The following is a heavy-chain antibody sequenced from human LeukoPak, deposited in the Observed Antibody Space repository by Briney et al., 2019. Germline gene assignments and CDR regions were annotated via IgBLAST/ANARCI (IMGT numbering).Heavy chain of an antibody. CDR2: IYHSGST. J-gene: IGHJ4*02. V-gene: IGHV4-59*01. CDR1: GGFNTHYY. CDR3: ARTSSGWPPHFDY. D-gene: IGHD6-19*01. Sequence: SETLSLTCSVSGGFNTHYYWTWIRQPPGKELEWIGYIYHSGSTKYNPSLKGRVTISVDTSKNHFSLKLSSVTAADTAVYYCARTSSGWPPHFDYWGQGTLVTVSS.